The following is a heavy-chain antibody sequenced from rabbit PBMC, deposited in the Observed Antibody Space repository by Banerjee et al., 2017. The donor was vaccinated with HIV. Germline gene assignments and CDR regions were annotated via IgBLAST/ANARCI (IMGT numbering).Heavy chain of an antibody. V-gene: IGHV1S45*01. D-gene: IGHD6-1*01. CDR2: INTSSGNT. J-gene: IGHJ4*01. CDR3: AREEYVGYGYANL. Sequence: QEQLVESGGGLVKPEGSLTLTCTTSGFSFSSGYCMCWVRQTPGKGLEWIACINTSSGNTVYATWAKGRFTISKTSWTTVTLQMTSLTAADTATYFCAREEYVGYGYANLWGPGTLVTVS. CDR1: GFSFSSGYC.